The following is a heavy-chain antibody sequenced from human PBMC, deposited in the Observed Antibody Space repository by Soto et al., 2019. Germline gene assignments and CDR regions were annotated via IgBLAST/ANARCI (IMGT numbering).Heavy chain of an antibody. D-gene: IGHD1-26*01. CDR2: VSAYNGNT. Sequence: QVQLVQSGAEVKKPGASVKVSCMASGYTFTSYYINWVRQAPGQGLEWMGWVSAYNGNTHYEQKLQGRVTLTTDTSTSTATMEMRGIRPHETAVYFCARGGQWEIAGDSWGPGLLVTVAS. V-gene: IGHV1-18*01. J-gene: IGHJ4*02. CDR1: GYTFTSYY. CDR3: ARGGQWEIAGDS.